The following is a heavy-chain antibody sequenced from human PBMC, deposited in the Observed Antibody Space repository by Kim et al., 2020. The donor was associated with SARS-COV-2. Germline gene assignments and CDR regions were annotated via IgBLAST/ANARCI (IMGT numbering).Heavy chain of an antibody. J-gene: IGHJ6*01. Sequence: GGSLRLSCVASGFTFSSYAMSWVRQAPGKGLEWVAAISGSGGSTYYAESVKGRFTISRDNSKNTLYLQMNSLRAEDTAVYYCAKDQGITLFGVVKVNGMDVWGQGTTVTVPS. V-gene: IGHV3-23*01. CDR2: ISGSGGST. CDR1: GFTFSSYA. CDR3: AKDQGITLFGVVKVNGMDV. D-gene: IGHD3-3*01.